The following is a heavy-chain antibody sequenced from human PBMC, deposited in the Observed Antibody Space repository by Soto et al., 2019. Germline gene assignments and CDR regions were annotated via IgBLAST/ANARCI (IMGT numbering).Heavy chain of an antibody. D-gene: IGHD2-2*01. Sequence: QVQLVQSGAEVKKPGSSVNVSCKASGGTFSSYAISWVRQAPGQGLEWMGGIIPIFGTANYAQKFQGRVTITADESTSTAYMELSSLRSEDTAVYYCARRRDLGLVPAAPFDYWGQGTLVTVSS. CDR2: IIPIFGTA. J-gene: IGHJ4*02. CDR3: ARRRDLGLVPAAPFDY. V-gene: IGHV1-69*12. CDR1: GGTFSSYA.